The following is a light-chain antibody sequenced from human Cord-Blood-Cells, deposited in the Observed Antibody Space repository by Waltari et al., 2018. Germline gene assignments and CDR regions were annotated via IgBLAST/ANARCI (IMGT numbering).Light chain of an antibody. Sequence: EIVLTQSPATLSLSPGERATLSCRASQSVSSYLAWYQQKPGQAPRLLIYDASNRATGIPARFSGSGPGTDCTLTISSLEPEEFAVYYCQRRSNWPYTFVQGTKLEIK. CDR2: DAS. CDR1: QSVSSY. J-gene: IGKJ2*01. V-gene: IGKV3D-11*02. CDR3: QRRSNWPYT.